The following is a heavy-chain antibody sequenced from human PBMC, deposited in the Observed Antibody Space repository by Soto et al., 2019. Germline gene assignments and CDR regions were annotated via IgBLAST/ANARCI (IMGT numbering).Heavy chain of an antibody. CDR2: IYCSGST. D-gene: IGHD2-8*01. V-gene: IGHV4-30-4*01. CDR3: ARAAKDIVLMVYAIHPCVWFDP. Sequence: QVQLQESGPGLVKPSQTLSLTCTVSGGSISSGDYYWSWIRQPPGKGLEWIGYIYCSGSTYYNPSLKSRVTISVEPSKNQFSLKLSSVTAADTAVYYCARAAKDIVLMVYAIHPCVWFDPWGQGTLVTVSS. CDR1: GGSISSGDYY. J-gene: IGHJ5*02.